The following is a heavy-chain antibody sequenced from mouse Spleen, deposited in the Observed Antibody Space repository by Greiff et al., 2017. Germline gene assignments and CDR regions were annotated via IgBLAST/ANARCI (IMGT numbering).Heavy chain of an antibody. V-gene: IGHV5-9*01. CDR2: ISSGGGNT. Sequence: EVMLVESGGGLVKLGGSLKLSCAASGFTFSSYAMSWVRQTPEKRLEWVATISSGGGNTYYPDSVKGRFTISRDNAKNTLYLQMSSLKSEDTAMYYCARNYYGSSYAMDYWGQGTSVTVSS. CDR1: GFTFSSYA. CDR3: ARNYYGSSYAMDY. D-gene: IGHD1-1*01. J-gene: IGHJ4*01.